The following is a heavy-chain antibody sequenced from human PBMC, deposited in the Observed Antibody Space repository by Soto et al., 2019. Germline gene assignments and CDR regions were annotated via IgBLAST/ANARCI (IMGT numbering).Heavy chain of an antibody. CDR2: INHSGNT. CDR1: GGSFSTYY. Sequence: QVQLQQWGAGLLKPSETLSLTRTVYGGSFSTYYWSWIRQPPGKGLEWIGEINHSGNTNYNPSLMGRVTMSFDTSKNQFSLKLSSVTAADTAVYYCTGPYPYYFDSWGQGTLVTVSS. J-gene: IGHJ4*02. V-gene: IGHV4-34*01. CDR3: TGPYPYYFDS.